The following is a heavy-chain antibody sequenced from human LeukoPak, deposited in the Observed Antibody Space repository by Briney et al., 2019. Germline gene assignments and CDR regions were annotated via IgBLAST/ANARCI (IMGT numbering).Heavy chain of an antibody. J-gene: IGHJ3*01. CDR1: GGSISSYY. D-gene: IGHD6-13*01. CDR2: IYYSGTT. V-gene: IGHV4-59*01. Sequence: PSEILSLTCTVSGGSISSYYWSWIRQPPGKGLEWIGYIYYSGTTNYNPSLKGRVTISVDTSKNQFSLNLSSVTAADTAVYYCARISSSNWYNERGAFDVWGQGTMVTVSS. CDR3: ARISSSNWYNERGAFDV.